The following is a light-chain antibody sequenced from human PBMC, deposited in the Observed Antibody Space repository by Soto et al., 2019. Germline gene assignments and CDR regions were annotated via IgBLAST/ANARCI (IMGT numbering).Light chain of an antibody. CDR1: QSLVYSDGNTY. CDR3: MQGTRWPTWT. Sequence: DVVMTQSPLSLPVTLGQPASISCRSSQSLVYSDGNTYLNWFQQRPGQSPRRLIYKVSNRDSGGPDRFSGSGSGTDFTLKISRVEAEDVGVYYCMQGTRWPTWTFGQGTKVEIK. V-gene: IGKV2-30*01. CDR2: KVS. J-gene: IGKJ1*01.